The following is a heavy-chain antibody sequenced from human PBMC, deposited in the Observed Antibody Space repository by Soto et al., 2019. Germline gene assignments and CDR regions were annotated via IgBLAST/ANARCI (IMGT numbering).Heavy chain of an antibody. CDR2: ISAYNGNT. CDR3: ARDPPYYYGSGSLAYGMDV. V-gene: IGHV1-18*01. J-gene: IGHJ6*02. CDR1: GYTFTSYG. Sequence: QVQLVQSGAEVKKPGASVKVSCKASGYTFTSYGISWVRQAPGQGLEWMGWISAYNGNTNYAQKLQGRVTMTTDTATSTAYMELRSLRSDDTAVYYCARDPPYYYGSGSLAYGMDVWGQGTTVTVSS. D-gene: IGHD3-10*01.